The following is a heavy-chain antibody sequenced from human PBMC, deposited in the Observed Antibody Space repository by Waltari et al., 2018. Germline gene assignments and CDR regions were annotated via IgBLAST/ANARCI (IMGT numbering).Heavy chain of an antibody. V-gene: IGHV3-30*02. Sequence: VQLLESGGGLVQPGGSLRLSCAASGFTFSSYAMRWVRQAPGKGLEWVAVIWYDGSNKYYADSVKGRFTISRDNSKNSLYLQMNSLRAEDTALYYCAKDTGGYFDYWGQGTLVTVSS. D-gene: IGHD2-8*02. CDR2: IWYDGSNK. J-gene: IGHJ4*02. CDR1: GFTFSSYA. CDR3: AKDTGGYFDY.